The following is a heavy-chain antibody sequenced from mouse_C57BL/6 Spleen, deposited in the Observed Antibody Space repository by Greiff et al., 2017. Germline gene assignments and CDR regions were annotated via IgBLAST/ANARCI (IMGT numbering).Heavy chain of an antibody. CDR2: IDPEDGET. Sequence: EVHLVESGAELVKPGASVKLSCTASGFNIKDYYMHWVKQRTEQGLEWIGRIDPEDGETKYAPKFQGKATITADTSSNTAYLQLSSLTSEDTAVYYCARYDGYYVDYYAMDYWGQGTSVTVSS. CDR1: GFNIKDYY. V-gene: IGHV14-2*01. CDR3: ARYDGYYVDYYAMDY. D-gene: IGHD2-3*01. J-gene: IGHJ4*01.